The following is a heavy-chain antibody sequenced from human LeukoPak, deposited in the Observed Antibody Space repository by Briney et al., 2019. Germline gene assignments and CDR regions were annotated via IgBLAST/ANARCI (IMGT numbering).Heavy chain of an antibody. CDR1: GYSISSGYY. CDR2: NYHSGST. V-gene: IGHV4-38-2*01. J-gene: IGHJ3*02. D-gene: IGHD6-13*01. CDR3: ASQKYSSSWSEIWNI. Sequence: SETLSLTCAVSGYSISSGYYWGWIRQPPGKGLGWIGSNYHSGSTYYNPSLKSRVTISVDTSKNQFSLKLSSVTAADTAVYYCASQKYSSSWSEIWNIWGQGTTVTVSS.